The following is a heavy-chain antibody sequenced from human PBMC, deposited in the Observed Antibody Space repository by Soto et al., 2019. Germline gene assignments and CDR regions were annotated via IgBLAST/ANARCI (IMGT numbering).Heavy chain of an antibody. Sequence: RESLKISCKGSGYKFSNLWLGWVRQMPGKGLECIGVMYPGTSDIRYSPSFQGQVTISADNSISTAYLHWNSLKASDTALYYCATQRDFYYGMDVWGQGTTVTVSS. J-gene: IGHJ6*02. D-gene: IGHD6-25*01. CDR2: MYPGTSDI. CDR3: ATQRDFYYGMDV. V-gene: IGHV5-51*01. CDR1: GYKFSNLW.